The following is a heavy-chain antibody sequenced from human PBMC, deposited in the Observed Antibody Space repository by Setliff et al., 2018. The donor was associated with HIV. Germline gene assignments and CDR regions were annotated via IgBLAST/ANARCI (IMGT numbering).Heavy chain of an antibody. Sequence: ASVKVSCKAFGYTVSTNAIHWVRQAPGQRLEWMGYINAGDDNTRYSEKFQGRVTITRDTSANTAYMALSSLRSEDTAVYYCARGSCSGCYLSDYWGLGTLVTVSS. CDR1: GYTVSTNA. V-gene: IGHV1-3*01. D-gene: IGHD6-19*01. CDR3: ARGSCSGCYLSDY. CDR2: INAGDDNT. J-gene: IGHJ4*02.